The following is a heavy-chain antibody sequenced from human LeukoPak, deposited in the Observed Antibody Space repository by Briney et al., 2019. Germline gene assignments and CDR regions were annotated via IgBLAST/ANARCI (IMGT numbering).Heavy chain of an antibody. Sequence: PGGSLRLSCAASGFSVSTKYMNWVSQAPGKGLEWVSIIYSGGTTYYGESVEGRFTISRDTSKTTVFLQMNSLRVEDTAVYYCARLGDHYHWNLDLWGRGNLVTVSS. J-gene: IGHJ2*01. CDR1: GFSVSTKY. V-gene: IGHV3-53*01. CDR2: IYSGGTT. CDR3: ARLGDHYHWNLDL. D-gene: IGHD3-10*01.